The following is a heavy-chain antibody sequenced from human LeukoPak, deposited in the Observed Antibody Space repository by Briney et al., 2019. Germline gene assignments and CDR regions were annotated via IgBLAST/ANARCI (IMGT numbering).Heavy chain of an antibody. V-gene: IGHV6-1*01. CDR1: GDSVSSNSAA. D-gene: IGHD3-3*01. J-gene: IGHJ4*02. CDR3: AREPEGLIRFYYFDY. Sequence: QTLSLTCAISGDSVSSNSAAWNWLRPSPSRGLEWLGRTYYRSKRYNDFAVSVRSRIIINPDTSKNQFSLQLNSVTPEDTAVYYCAREPEGLIRFYYFDYWGQGTLVTVSS. CDR2: TYYRSKRYN.